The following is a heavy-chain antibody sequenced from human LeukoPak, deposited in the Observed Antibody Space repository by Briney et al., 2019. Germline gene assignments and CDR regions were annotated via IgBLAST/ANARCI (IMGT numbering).Heavy chain of an antibody. V-gene: IGHV1-46*01. Sequence: ASVKVSRKASGYTFTSNYIHWVRQAPGQGLEWMGMIYPRDGSTSYAQKFQGRVTVTRDTSTSTVHMELSGLRSEDTAVYYCARDQEAFGYWGQGTLVTVSS. CDR1: GYTFTSNY. J-gene: IGHJ4*02. CDR3: ARDQEAFGY. CDR2: IYPRDGST.